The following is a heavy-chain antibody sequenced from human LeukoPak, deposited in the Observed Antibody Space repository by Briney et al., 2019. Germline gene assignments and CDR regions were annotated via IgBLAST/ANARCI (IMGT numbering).Heavy chain of an antibody. V-gene: IGHV1-69*04. CDR3: ARGPLGVVVVGSALDN. D-gene: IGHD2-15*01. CDR2: IIPILDMT. Sequence: ASVKVSCKASGGAFSSYVVSWVRQAPGQGLEWMGRIIPILDMTNYAQKFQGRVTITADKSTSTVYMELRSLTSEDTAVYYCARGPLGVVVVGSALDNWGQGTLLTVSS. J-gene: IGHJ4*02. CDR1: GGAFSSYV.